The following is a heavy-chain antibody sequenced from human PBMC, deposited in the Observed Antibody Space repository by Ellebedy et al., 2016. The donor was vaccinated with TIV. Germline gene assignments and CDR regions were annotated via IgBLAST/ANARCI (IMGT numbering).Heavy chain of an antibody. Sequence: SETLSLTXAVYGGSFSGYYWSWIRQPPGKGLEWIGEINHSGSTNYNPSLKSRVTISVDTSKNQFSLKLSSVTAADTAVYYCARHPYDFNMDVWGKGTTVTVSS. CDR3: ARHPYDFNMDV. CDR1: GGSFSGYY. D-gene: IGHD3-3*01. V-gene: IGHV4-34*01. CDR2: INHSGST. J-gene: IGHJ6*03.